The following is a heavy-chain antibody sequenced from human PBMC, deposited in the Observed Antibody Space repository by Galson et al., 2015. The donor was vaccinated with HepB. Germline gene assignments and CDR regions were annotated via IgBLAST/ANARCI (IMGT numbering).Heavy chain of an antibody. V-gene: IGHV3-30*18. Sequence: SLRLSCAASGFTFSNYGMHWVRQAPGKGLEWVAVISYDGSTKYYADSVKGRFTISRDNSKNTLYLQMNSLRAEDTAVYYCAKPSEAGYFDYWGQGTLVTVSS. CDR2: ISYDGSTK. CDR1: GFTFSNYG. J-gene: IGHJ4*02. CDR3: AKPSEAGYFDY. D-gene: IGHD3-10*01.